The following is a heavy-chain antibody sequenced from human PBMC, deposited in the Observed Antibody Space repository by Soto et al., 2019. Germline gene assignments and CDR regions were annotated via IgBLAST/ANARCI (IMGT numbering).Heavy chain of an antibody. J-gene: IGHJ3*02. CDR2: ISTYNGNT. D-gene: IGHD6-13*01. CDR3: ARDPGYSTTWHQAFDI. Sequence: QVQLVQSGAEVKKPGGSVKVSCRASGYTFTSYGISRVRQAPGHGPEWMGRISTYNGNTNYVQKLQGRVTMTTDTSSNTAYLELRSLRYDDTAVYYCARDPGYSTTWHQAFDIWGHGTMITVSS. CDR1: GYTFTSYG. V-gene: IGHV1-18*01.